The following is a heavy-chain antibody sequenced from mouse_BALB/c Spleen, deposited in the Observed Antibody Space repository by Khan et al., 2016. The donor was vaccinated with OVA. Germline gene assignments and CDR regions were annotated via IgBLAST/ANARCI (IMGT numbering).Heavy chain of an antibody. CDR2: IYTYTGEP. CDR3: ARGSSRSMDY. Sequence: QIQLVQSGPELKKPGETVKISCKASGYTFTNYGMNWVKQAPGKGLKWMGWIYTYTGEPTYADDFKGRFAFSLESSASTAYLQINNLTNEDTATFFCARGSSRSMDYWGQGTSVTVSS. J-gene: IGHJ4*01. V-gene: IGHV9-3-1*01. D-gene: IGHD1-1*01. CDR1: GYTFTNYG.